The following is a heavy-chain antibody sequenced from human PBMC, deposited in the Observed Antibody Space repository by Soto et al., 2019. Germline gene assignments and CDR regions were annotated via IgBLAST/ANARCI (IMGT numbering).Heavy chain of an antibody. CDR1: GGTFSSYA. V-gene: IGHV1-69*13. CDR2: IIPIFGTA. CDR3: ARVLRYFDWLFSFDY. J-gene: IGHJ4*02. Sequence: SVKVSCKASGGTFSSYAISWVRQAPGQGLEWMGGIIPIFGTANYAQKFQGRVTITADESTSTAYMELSSLRSEDTAVYYCARVLRYFDWLFSFDYWGQGTLVTVSS. D-gene: IGHD3-9*01.